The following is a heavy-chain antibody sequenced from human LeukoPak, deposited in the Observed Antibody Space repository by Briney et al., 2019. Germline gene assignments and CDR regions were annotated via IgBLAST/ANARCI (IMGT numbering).Heavy chain of an antibody. V-gene: IGHV1-2*02. CDR1: GHTFTGYY. CDR2: MNPNVGGA. D-gene: IGHD3-10*02. J-gene: IGHJ4*02. CDR3: ARGVFGESLES. Sequence: GASVKVSCKASGHTFTGYYVYWVRQAPGQGLEWMGWMNPNVGGANFPQKFQGRVTVTSDPAISVAYMELRRLRSDDTAVYYCARGVFGESLESWGQGTLVTVSS.